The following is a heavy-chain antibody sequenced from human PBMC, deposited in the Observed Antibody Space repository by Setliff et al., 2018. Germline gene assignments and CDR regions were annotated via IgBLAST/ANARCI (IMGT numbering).Heavy chain of an antibody. J-gene: IGHJ4*02. CDR2: IYHSGST. D-gene: IGHD3-3*01. V-gene: IGHV4-34*01. CDR1: GGSFSGYY. Sequence: SETLSLTCAVYGGSFSGYYWSWIRQPPGKGLEWIGSIYHSGSTYYNPSLKSRVTISVDTSKNQFPLKLSSVTAADTAVYYCARRATYYNFWSGYYDYWGQGTLVTVSS. CDR3: ARRATYYNFWSGYYDY.